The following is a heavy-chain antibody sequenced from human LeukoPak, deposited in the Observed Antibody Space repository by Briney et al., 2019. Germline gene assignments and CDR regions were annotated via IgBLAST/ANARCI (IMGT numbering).Heavy chain of an antibody. J-gene: IGHJ4*02. CDR3: ARHRAYSSSSPLDY. D-gene: IGHD6-6*01. Sequence: SDTLSLTCSVSGGSISSLYWSWIRQPPGKGLEWIGYIYYTGSTNYNPSLKSRVTMFVDMSKNQLSLRLSSVTAADTAVYYCARHRAYSSSSPLDYWGQGTLVTVSS. CDR2: IYYTGST. CDR1: GGSISSLY. V-gene: IGHV4-59*08.